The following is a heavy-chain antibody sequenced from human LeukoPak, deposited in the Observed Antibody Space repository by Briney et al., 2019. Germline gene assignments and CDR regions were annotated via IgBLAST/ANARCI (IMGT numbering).Heavy chain of an antibody. Sequence: PGGSLRLSCAASGFTLSSFEMNWVRQAPGKGLEWVSYISSSGSSIYYGDSVKGRFTISRDNAKNSLYLQMNSLRAGDTAVYHCARGAGGYFDYWGQGTLVTVSS. CDR3: ARGAGGYFDY. J-gene: IGHJ4*02. V-gene: IGHV3-48*03. CDR2: ISSSGSSI. D-gene: IGHD3-10*01. CDR1: GFTLSSFE.